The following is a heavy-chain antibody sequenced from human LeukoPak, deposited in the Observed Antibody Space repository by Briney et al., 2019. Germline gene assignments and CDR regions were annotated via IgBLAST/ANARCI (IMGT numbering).Heavy chain of an antibody. D-gene: IGHD6-19*01. CDR3: ARSLWLEPLDY. Sequence: GGSLRLSCAASGFTLSSFWMQWVRQAPGKGPECVSRINVVGRSTNYADSVKGRFTVARANATSTLYLQMNSLRVEDTAVYYCARSLWLEPLDYWGQGSLVTVSS. J-gene: IGHJ4*02. CDR1: GFTLSSFW. CDR2: INVVGRST. V-gene: IGHV3-74*01.